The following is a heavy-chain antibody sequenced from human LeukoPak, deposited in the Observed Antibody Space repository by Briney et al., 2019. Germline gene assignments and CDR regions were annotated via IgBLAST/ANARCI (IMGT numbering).Heavy chain of an antibody. V-gene: IGHV3-23*01. J-gene: IGHJ4*02. CDR1: GFTFSSYA. D-gene: IGHD6-19*01. Sequence: PGGSLRLSYAASGFTFSSYAMSWVRQAPGKGLEWVSAISGSGGSTYYADSVKGRFTISRDNSKNTLYLQMNSLRAEDTAVYYCAKQRKIAVAGTFDYWGQGTLVTVSS. CDR2: ISGSGGST. CDR3: AKQRKIAVAGTFDY.